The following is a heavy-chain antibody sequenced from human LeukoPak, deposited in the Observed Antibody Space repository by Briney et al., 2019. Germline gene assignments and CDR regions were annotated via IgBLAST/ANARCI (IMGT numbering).Heavy chain of an antibody. CDR3: ARGRGYFGY. J-gene: IGHJ4*02. CDR2: IFDSGST. CDR1: GGSVSSGSYY. V-gene: IGHV4-61*01. Sequence: SETLSLTCTVSGGSVSSGSYYWSWIRQPPEKGLEWIGYIFDSGSTNYNPSLKSRVTISVDTSKNQISLKLSSVTAADTAVYYCARGRGYFGYWGQGALVTVSS.